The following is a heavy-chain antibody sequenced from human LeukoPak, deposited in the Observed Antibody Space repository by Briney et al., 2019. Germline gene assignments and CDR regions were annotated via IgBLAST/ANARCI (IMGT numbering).Heavy chain of an antibody. CDR3: ARAGGRTAAVDY. CDR1: GGSISSYY. D-gene: IGHD3-16*01. J-gene: IGHJ4*02. V-gene: IGHV4-59*08. CDR2: IYYSGST. Sequence: SETLSLTFTVSGGSISSYYWSWIRQPPGKGLEWIGYIYYSGSTNYNPSLKSRVTISVDTSKNQFSLKLSSVTAADTAVYYCARAGGRTAAVDYWGQGTLVTVSS.